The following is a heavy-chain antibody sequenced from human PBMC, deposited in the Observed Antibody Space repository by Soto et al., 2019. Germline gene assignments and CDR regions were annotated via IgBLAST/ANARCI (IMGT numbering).Heavy chain of an antibody. Sequence: SQPLSVPCTVSGGPISSYCWSCIREPPGKGLEWIGYIYYSGSTNYNPSLKSRVTISVDTSKNQFSLKLSSVTAADTAVYYCARERGIVVRPYYAWFAPWGQGTLDT. CDR2: IYYSGST. CDR3: ARERGIVVRPYYAWFAP. D-gene: IGHD1-26*01. CDR1: GGPISSYC. J-gene: IGHJ5*02. V-gene: IGHV4-59*01.